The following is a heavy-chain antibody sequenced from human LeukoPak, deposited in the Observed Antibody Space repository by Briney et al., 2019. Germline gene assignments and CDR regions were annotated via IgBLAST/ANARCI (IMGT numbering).Heavy chain of an antibody. CDR1: GFTFSSYA. CDR2: ISGSGGST. J-gene: IGHJ6*03. Sequence: GGSLRLSRAASGFTFSSYAMSWVRQAPGKGLERVSAISGSGGSTYYADSVKGRFTISRDNSKNTLYLQMNSLRAEDTAVYYCAKVPNGDQSWYYYMDVWGKGTTVTVSS. D-gene: IGHD3-10*01. CDR3: AKVPNGDQSWYYYMDV. V-gene: IGHV3-23*01.